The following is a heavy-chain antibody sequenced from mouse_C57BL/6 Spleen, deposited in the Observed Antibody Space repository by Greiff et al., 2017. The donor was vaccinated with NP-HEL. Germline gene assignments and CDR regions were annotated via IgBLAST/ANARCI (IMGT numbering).Heavy chain of an antibody. V-gene: IGHV1-26*01. D-gene: IGHD1-1*01. CDR2: INPNNGGT. CDR3: ARWVITTVVAVDY. CDR1: GYTFTDYY. J-gene: IGHJ2*01. Sequence: EVQLQQSGPELVKPGASVKISCKASGYTFTDYYMNWVKQSHGKSLEWLGDINPNNGGTSYHQKFKGKATLTVDKSSSTAYMELRSLTSEDSAVYYCARWVITTVVAVDYWGQGTTLTVSS.